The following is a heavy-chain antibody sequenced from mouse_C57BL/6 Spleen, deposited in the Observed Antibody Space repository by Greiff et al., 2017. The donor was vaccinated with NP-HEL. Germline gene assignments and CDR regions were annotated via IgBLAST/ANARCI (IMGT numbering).Heavy chain of an antibody. Sequence: EVQLQQSGPELVKPGASVKISCKASGYSFTGYYMNWVKQSPEKSLEWIGEINPSTGGTTYNQKFKAKATLTVDKSSSTAYMQLKSLTSEDSAVYYGARKAWREVFDYWGQGTTLTVSS. CDR3: ARKAWREVFDY. CDR1: GYSFTGYY. J-gene: IGHJ2*01. D-gene: IGHD3-2*02. CDR2: INPSTGGT. V-gene: IGHV1-42*01.